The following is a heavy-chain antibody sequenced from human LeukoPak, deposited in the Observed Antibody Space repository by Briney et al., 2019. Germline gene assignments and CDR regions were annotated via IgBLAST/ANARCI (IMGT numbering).Heavy chain of an antibody. CDR2: MNPNSGNT. Sequence: ASVEVSCKASGYTFTSYDINWVRQATGQGLEWMGWMNPNSGNTGYAQKFQGRVTMTRNTSISTAYMELSSLRSEDTAAYYCARARRFLEWLPVNWFDPWGQGTLVTVSS. V-gene: IGHV1-8*01. CDR3: ARARRFLEWLPVNWFDP. J-gene: IGHJ5*02. D-gene: IGHD3-3*01. CDR1: GYTFTSYD.